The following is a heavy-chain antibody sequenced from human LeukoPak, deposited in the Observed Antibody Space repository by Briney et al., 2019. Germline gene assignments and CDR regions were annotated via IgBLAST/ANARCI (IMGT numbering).Heavy chain of an antibody. D-gene: IGHD3/OR15-3a*01. V-gene: IGHV1-24*01. Sequence: ASVKVSCKLSANTLTVFSMHWVRHAPGKGLEWMGGFDPEDGKTIYAQKFQGRVTMTEDTSTDTAYMELSSLRSEDTAVYYCATAGDAIDSVMIWDFWGQGTLVTVSS. CDR3: ATAGDAIDSVMIWDF. J-gene: IGHJ4*02. CDR1: ANTLTVFS. CDR2: FDPEDGKT.